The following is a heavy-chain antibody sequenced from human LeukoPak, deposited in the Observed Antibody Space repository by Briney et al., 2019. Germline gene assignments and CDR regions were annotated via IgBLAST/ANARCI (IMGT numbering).Heavy chain of an antibody. CDR1: GYSFTSHW. Sequence: GESLKISCKGSGYSFTSHWIGWVRQMPGKGLEWMGIIYPGDSETTYSPSFQGQVTISADKSINTAYLQWSTLKASDTAMYYCARLDEGFYYDGTGYNFWGQGTLVTVST. V-gene: IGHV5-51*01. CDR2: IYPGDSET. D-gene: IGHD3-22*01. J-gene: IGHJ4*02. CDR3: ARLDEGFYYDGTGYNF.